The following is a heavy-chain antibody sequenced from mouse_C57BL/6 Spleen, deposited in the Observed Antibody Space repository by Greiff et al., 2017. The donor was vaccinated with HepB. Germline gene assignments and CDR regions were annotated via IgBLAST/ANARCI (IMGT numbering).Heavy chain of an antibody. V-gene: IGHV5-6*02. CDR2: ISSGGSYT. D-gene: IGHD2-4*01. CDR1: GFTFSSYG. CDR3: ARQGNYDYDRFAY. J-gene: IGHJ3*01. Sequence: DVMLVESGGDLVKPGGSLKLSCAASGFTFSSYGMSWVRQTPDKRLEWVATISSGGSYTYYPDSVKGRFTISRDNAKNTLYLQMSSLKSEDTAMYYCARQGNYDYDRFAYWGQGTLVTVSA.